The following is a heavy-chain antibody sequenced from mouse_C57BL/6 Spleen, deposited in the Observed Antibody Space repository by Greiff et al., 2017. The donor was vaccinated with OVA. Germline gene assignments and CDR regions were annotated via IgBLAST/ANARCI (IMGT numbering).Heavy chain of an antibody. CDR1: GYTFTSYW. CDR3: ARFGYYRYFDV. V-gene: IGHV1-69*01. J-gene: IGHJ1*03. CDR2: IDPSDSYT. Sequence: QVQLQQPGAELVMPGASVKLSCKASGYTFTSYWMHWVKQRPGQGLEWIGAIDPSDSYTNYNQKFKGKSTLTVDKSSSTAYMQLSSLTSEDSAVYYCARFGYYRYFDVWGTGTTVTVSS. D-gene: IGHD2-2*01.